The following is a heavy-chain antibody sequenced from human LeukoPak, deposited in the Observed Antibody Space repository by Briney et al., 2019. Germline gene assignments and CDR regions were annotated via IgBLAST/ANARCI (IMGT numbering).Heavy chain of an antibody. CDR3: ARHADSGFGELAFDY. V-gene: IGHV4-39*01. D-gene: IGHD3-10*01. Sequence: SETLSLTCTVSGGSISSSGFYWGWIRQPPGKGLEWIGSIYYSGSTYYNPSLKSRVTISVDTSKNQLSLKLTSVTATDTAVYYCARHADSGFGELAFDYWGQGNLVTVS. CDR2: IYYSGST. J-gene: IGHJ4*02. CDR1: GGSISSSGFY.